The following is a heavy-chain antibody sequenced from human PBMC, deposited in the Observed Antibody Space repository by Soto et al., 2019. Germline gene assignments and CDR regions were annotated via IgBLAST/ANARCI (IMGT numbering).Heavy chain of an antibody. CDR3: ARTAGRRETYYYGSGRTYGMDV. Sequence: PSETLSLTCTVSGGSISSYYWSWIRQPPGKGLEWIGEINHSGSTNYNPSLKSRVTISVDTSKNQFSLKLSSVTAADTAVYYCARTAGRRETYYYGSGRTYGMDVWGQGTTVTVSS. D-gene: IGHD3-10*01. CDR2: INHSGST. J-gene: IGHJ6*02. CDR1: GGSISSYY. V-gene: IGHV4-34*01.